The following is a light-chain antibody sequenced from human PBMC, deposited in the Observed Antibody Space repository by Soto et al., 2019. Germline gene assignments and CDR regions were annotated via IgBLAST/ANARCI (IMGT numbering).Light chain of an antibody. CDR3: SSYAGFNTYL. CDR2: EVN. Sequence: QSGLTQPPSASGSPGQSVTISCTGTPSDVGGYISVSWYQLHPGKAPKILIYEVNKRPSGVPDRFSGSKSGSTAFLTVSGLQAEDEAEYFCSSYAGFNTYLFGSGTKLTVL. CDR1: PSDVGGYIS. V-gene: IGLV2-8*01. J-gene: IGLJ1*01.